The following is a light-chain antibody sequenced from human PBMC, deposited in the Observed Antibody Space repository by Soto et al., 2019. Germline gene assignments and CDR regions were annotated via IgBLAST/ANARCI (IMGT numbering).Light chain of an antibody. V-gene: IGLV2-14*03. J-gene: IGLJ1*01. Sequence: QSALTQPASVSGSPGQSITISCTGTSSDVGGYNYVSWYQQHPGKAPKLMIYDFNSRPSGVSNRFSGSKSGNTASLTISGLQAEDEVDYYCSSYTRSGTRVFGAGTKLTVL. CDR3: SSYTRSGTRV. CDR2: DFN. CDR1: SSDVGGYNY.